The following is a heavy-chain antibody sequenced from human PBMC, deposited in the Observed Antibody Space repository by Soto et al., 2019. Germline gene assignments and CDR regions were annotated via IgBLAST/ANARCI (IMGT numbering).Heavy chain of an antibody. CDR1: GFTFSSYA. CDR2: ISYDGSNK. Sequence: GGSLRLSCAASGFTFSSYAMHWVRQAPGKGLEWVAVISYDGSNKYYADSVKGRFTISRDNSKNTLYLQMNSLRAEDTAVYYCARDSRVEMATITAFDIWGQGTMVTVSS. CDR3: ARDSRVEMATITAFDI. D-gene: IGHD5-12*01. V-gene: IGHV3-30*04. J-gene: IGHJ3*02.